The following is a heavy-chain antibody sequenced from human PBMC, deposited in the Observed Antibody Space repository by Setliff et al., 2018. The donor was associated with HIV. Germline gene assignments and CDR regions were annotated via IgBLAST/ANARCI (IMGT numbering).Heavy chain of an antibody. V-gene: IGHV4-61*02. CDR2: ICTNGST. J-gene: IGHJ4*02. CDR1: GGSISSGIYY. CDR3: ARQARGIMVDY. Sequence: PSETLSLTCIASGGSISSGIYYWRWIRQPAGKGLEWIGRICTNGSTYYNPSLKSRVTMSVDTSKNQFSLKLSSVTAADTAVYYCARQARGIMVDYWGQGTLVTVSS. D-gene: IGHD1-20*01.